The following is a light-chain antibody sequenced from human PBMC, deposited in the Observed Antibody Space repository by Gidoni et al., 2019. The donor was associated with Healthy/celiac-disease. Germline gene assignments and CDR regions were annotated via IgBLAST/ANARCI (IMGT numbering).Light chain of an antibody. CDR3: MQALQTPRT. V-gene: IGKV2-28*01. J-gene: IGKJ1*01. CDR2: LGS. CDR1: QSLLHSNGYNY. Sequence: DIVMTQSPLSLPVTPGEPASISCRSSQSLLHSNGYNYVYWYLQKPGQSPQLLIYLGSNRASGVPDRFSGSGSGTDFTLKISRVEAEDVGVYYCMQALQTPRTFGQGTKVEIK.